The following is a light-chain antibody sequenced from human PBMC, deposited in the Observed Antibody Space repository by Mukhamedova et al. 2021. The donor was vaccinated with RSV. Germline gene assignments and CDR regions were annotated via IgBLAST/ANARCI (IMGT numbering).Light chain of an antibody. CDR2: ASS. V-gene: IGKV1-27*01. Sequence: AGYQRRVHGKVPKLLIYASSILQSGVPSRFSGSGSGTHFTLAITSLQPEDVATYYCQKYDNAVLLTFGGGTKVEIK. CDR3: QKYDNAVLLT. J-gene: IGKJ4*01.